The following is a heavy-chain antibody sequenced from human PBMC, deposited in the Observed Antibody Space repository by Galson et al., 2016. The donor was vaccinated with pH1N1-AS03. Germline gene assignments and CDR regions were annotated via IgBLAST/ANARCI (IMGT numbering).Heavy chain of an antibody. D-gene: IGHD2/OR15-2a*01. J-gene: IGHJ4*02. CDR3: TRDGTDTYFDFDF. CDR2: IWRDGSVK. Sequence: SLRLSCAVSGLIFSNCDMHWVRQAPGKGLEWVAVIWRDGSVKLYADSVKGRFAISRDNSNNTLFLQMNSLRAEDTAIYYCTRDGTDTYFDFDFWGQGTPVTVSS. V-gene: IGHV3-33*01. CDR1: GLIFSNCD.